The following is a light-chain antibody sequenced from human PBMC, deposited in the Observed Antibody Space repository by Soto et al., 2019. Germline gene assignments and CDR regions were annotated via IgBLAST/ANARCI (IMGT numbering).Light chain of an antibody. CDR2: EVS. Sequence: QSALTQPPSASGSPGQSVTISCTGTSSDVGGYNYVSWYQHHPGKAPKLMIYEVSKRPSGVPDRFSGSKSGNTASLTVSGLQAEDEADYYCSSYAGFNNYVFGTGTKLTVL. CDR3: SSYAGFNNYV. CDR1: SSDVGGYNY. V-gene: IGLV2-8*01. J-gene: IGLJ1*01.